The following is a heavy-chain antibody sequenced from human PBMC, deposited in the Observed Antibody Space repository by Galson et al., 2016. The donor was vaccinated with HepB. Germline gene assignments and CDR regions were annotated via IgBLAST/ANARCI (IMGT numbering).Heavy chain of an antibody. J-gene: IGHJ6*02. D-gene: IGHD1-1*01. CDR2: ISYDGSDK. Sequence: SLRLSCAAYGFTFSSYGMHWVRQAPGKGLEWVAVISYDGSDKYNADSVKGRFTISRDNSKNTLYLQMSSLRAEDTAVYYCSKDVWGGSGTDYYGMDVWGQGTTVTVSS. CDR1: GFTFSSYG. V-gene: IGHV3-30*18. CDR3: SKDVWGGSGTDYYGMDV.